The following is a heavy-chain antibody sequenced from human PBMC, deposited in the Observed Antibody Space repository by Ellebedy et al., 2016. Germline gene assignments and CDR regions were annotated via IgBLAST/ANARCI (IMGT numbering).Heavy chain of an antibody. D-gene: IGHD3-22*01. V-gene: IGHV3-53*01. Sequence: GGSLRLXXAASGFSVTSNYMSWVRQAPGKGLEWVSIIYSGGNTYYADSVKGRFTTSRDNSKNTLYLQLNSLRTEDTAVYYCASRASSGYPLGFWGQGTLVTVSS. J-gene: IGHJ4*02. CDR3: ASRASSGYPLGF. CDR1: GFSVTSNY. CDR2: IYSGGNT.